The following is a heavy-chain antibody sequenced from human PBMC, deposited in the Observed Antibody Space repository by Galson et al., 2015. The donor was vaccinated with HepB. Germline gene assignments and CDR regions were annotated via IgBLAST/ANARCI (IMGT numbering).Heavy chain of an antibody. Sequence: SVKVCCKASGYTFTSYGISWVRQAPGQGLEWMGWISAYNGNTNYAQKLQGRVTMTTDTSTSTAYMELRSLRSDDTAVYYCASTPENSGSYYGFDYWGQGTLVTVSS. CDR2: ISAYNGNT. J-gene: IGHJ4*02. CDR1: GYTFTSYG. V-gene: IGHV1-18*01. CDR3: ASTPENSGSYYGFDY. D-gene: IGHD1-26*01.